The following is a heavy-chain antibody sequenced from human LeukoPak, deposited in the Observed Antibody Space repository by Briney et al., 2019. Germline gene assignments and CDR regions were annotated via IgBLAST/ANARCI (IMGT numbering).Heavy chain of an antibody. V-gene: IGHV1-69*13. D-gene: IGHD1-26*01. Sequence: SVKVSCKASGGTFSSYAISWVRQAPGQGLEWMGGIIPIFGTANYAQKFQGRVTITADESTSTAYMELSSLRSEDTAVYYCARGRGVKWELRGGFDYWGQGTLVTVSS. CDR3: ARGRGVKWELRGGFDY. J-gene: IGHJ4*02. CDR2: IIPIFGTA. CDR1: GGTFSSYA.